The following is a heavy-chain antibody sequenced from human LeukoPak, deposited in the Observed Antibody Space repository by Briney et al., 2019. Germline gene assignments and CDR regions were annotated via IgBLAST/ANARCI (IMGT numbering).Heavy chain of an antibody. CDR2: IHANSGKA. CDR1: GYTFRDYE. CDR3: ARGHYGGNRYFDN. D-gene: IGHD4-23*01. Sequence: ASVRVSCKTSGYTFRDYEINWVRQAPGLGLEWVAWIHANSGKAGSAQKFQGRVTLTRETSTETALMELSGLTSDDSATYFCARGHYGGNRYFDNWGQGTLVTVSS. J-gene: IGHJ4*02. V-gene: IGHV1-8*01.